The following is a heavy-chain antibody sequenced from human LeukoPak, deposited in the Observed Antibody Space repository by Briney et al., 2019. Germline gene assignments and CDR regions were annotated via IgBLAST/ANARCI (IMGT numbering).Heavy chain of an antibody. CDR2: ISSSSSYI. D-gene: IGHD1-1*01. J-gene: IGHJ4*02. V-gene: IGHV3-21*01. CDR1: GFTFSSYS. Sequence: KAGGSLRLSCAASGFTFSSYSMNWVRQAPGKGLEWVSSISSSSSYIYYADSVKGRLTISRDNAKNSLYLQMNSLRAEDTAVYYCARDGAPGYVDYWGQGTLVTVSS. CDR3: ARDGAPGYVDY.